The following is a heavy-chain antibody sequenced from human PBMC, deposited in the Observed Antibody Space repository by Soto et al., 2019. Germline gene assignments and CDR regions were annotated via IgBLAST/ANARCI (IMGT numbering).Heavy chain of an antibody. J-gene: IGHJ6*02. CDR2: IIPVFGTP. Sequence: QVQLGQSGAEVKKPGSSVKVSCTASGGSLSNFGISWVRQAPGQGLEWMGAIIPVFGTPNYAQKFQDRVTINADESTTTVYMEVRSLTSEDTAVYYCARGDATKIVVTTYYAMDVWGQGTTVTVSS. CDR1: GGSLSNFG. CDR3: ARGDATKIVVTTYYAMDV. V-gene: IGHV1-69*12. D-gene: IGHD3-22*01.